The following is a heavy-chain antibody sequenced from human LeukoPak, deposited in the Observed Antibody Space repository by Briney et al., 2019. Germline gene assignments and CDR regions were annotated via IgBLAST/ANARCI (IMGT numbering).Heavy chain of an antibody. D-gene: IGHD3-22*01. V-gene: IGHV3-49*04. CDR3: TRVTYYYDNSGYFHFDS. J-gene: IGHJ4*02. Sequence: GSLRLSCTTSGFTFGDYAMSWVRQAPGKGLEWVSFIRRKAHGGTTEYAASVKGRFSSSRDDSKSIAYLQMNSLKTEDTAVYFCTRVTYYYDNSGYFHFDSWGQGSLVTVSS. CDR1: GFTFGDYA. CDR2: IRRKAHGGTT.